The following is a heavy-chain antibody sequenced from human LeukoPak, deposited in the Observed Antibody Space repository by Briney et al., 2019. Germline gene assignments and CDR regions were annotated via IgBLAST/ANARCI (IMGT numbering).Heavy chain of an antibody. J-gene: IGHJ4*02. V-gene: IGHV3-23*01. Sequence: GGSLRLSCAASGFTFSSYTMSWVRQAPGKGLEWVSTITTSDGNTYYADSVKGRFTVSRDNSKNTLYLQMNSLRAEDTAVYYCARVVSYYYDSSGPDHDYWGQGTLVTVSS. D-gene: IGHD3-22*01. CDR1: GFTFSSYT. CDR2: ITTSDGNT. CDR3: ARVVSYYYDSSGPDHDY.